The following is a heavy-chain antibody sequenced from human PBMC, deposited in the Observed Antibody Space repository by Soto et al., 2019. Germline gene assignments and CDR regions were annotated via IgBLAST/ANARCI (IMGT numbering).Heavy chain of an antibody. Sequence: PSETLSLTCTVSGGSISSSSYYWGWIRQPPGKGLEWIGSIYYSGSTYYNPSLKSRVTISVDTSKNQFSLKLSSVTAADTAVYYCARHRLPLGYCSGGSCYLAWFDPWGQGTLVTVSS. CDR1: GGSISSSSYY. V-gene: IGHV4-39*01. J-gene: IGHJ5*02. CDR3: ARHRLPLGYCSGGSCYLAWFDP. D-gene: IGHD2-15*01. CDR2: IYYSGST.